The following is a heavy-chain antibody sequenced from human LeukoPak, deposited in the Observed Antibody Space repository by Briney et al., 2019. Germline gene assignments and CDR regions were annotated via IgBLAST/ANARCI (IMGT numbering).Heavy chain of an antibody. CDR2: INTSGST. D-gene: IGHD3-10*01. Sequence: PSETLSLTCTVSGGSISSYYWSWIRQPAGEGLEWIGRINTSGSTNYNPSLKSRVTISVDTSKNQFSLKLSSVTAADTAVYYCASLGGSGSYYFDYWGQGTLVTVSS. J-gene: IGHJ4*02. V-gene: IGHV4-4*07. CDR3: ASLGGSGSYYFDY. CDR1: GGSISSYY.